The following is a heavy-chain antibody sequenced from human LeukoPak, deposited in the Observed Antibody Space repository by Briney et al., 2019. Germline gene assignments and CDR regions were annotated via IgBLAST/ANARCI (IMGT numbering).Heavy chain of an antibody. V-gene: IGHV3-66*01. CDR1: GFIVSSYY. Sequence: GRSLRLSCVASGFIVSSYYMTWVRQAQGKGLEWVSVIYSGGSTYYADSVKGRVAISRDNSKNTVFLQMNSVRAEDTAVYFCARSYSNHLFGMDVWGQGTTVTVTS. D-gene: IGHD4-11*01. J-gene: IGHJ6*02. CDR2: IYSGGST. CDR3: ARSYSNHLFGMDV.